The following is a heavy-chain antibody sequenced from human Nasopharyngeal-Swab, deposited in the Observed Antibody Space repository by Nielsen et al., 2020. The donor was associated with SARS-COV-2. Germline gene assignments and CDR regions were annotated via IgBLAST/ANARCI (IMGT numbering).Heavy chain of an antibody. CDR1: GFTFRSYW. Sequence: GESLKISCAASGFTFRSYWMHWVRQAPGKGLVWVSRINSDGSSTSYADSVKGRFTISRDNAKNTLYLQMNSLRAEDTAVYYCARDLPPLYYYYYGMDVWGQGTTVTVSS. CDR2: INSDGSST. V-gene: IGHV3-74*01. CDR3: ARDLPPLYYYYYGMDV. J-gene: IGHJ6*02.